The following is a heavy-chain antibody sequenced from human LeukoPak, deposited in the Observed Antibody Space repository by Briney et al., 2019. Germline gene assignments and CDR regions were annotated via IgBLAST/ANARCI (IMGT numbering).Heavy chain of an antibody. CDR2: ISASGGST. CDR1: GFTDRSYP. D-gene: IGHD2-21*02. J-gene: IGHJ3*02. Sequence: GGSLTLSCTASGFTDRSYPMIWVRQAPGKGLEWVSAISASGGSTYYADSVKGRFTISRDNSKNTLSLQMNSLRAEDTAVYYCAKGVPRYEGDAWTGAFYTWGQGKIFTLSS. CDR3: AKGVPRYEGDAWTGAFYT. V-gene: IGHV3-23*01.